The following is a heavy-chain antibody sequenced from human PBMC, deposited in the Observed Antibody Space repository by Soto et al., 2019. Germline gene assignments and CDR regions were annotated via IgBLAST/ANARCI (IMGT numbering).Heavy chain of an antibody. V-gene: IGHV1-69*06. D-gene: IGHD2-2*02. J-gene: IGHJ6*02. CDR1: GGTFSSYA. Sequence: SVKVSCKASGGTFSSYAISWVRQAPGQGLEWMGGIIPIFGTANYAQKFQGRVTITADKSTSTAYMELSSLRSEDTAVYYCARYCSSTSCYMGFPYYYYYGMDVWGQGTTVTVS. CDR3: ARYCSSTSCYMGFPYYYYYGMDV. CDR2: IIPIFGTA.